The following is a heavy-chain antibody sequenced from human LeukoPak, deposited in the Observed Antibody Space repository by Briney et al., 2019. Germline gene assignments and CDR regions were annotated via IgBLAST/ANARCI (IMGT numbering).Heavy chain of an antibody. D-gene: IGHD6-19*01. J-gene: IGHJ4*02. CDR1: GGSISSGGYY. V-gene: IGHV4-30-2*01. CDR3: ARAQSGWTDY. CDR2: IYHSGST. Sequence: PSETLSLTCTDSGGSISSGGYYWSWIRQPPGKGLEWIGYIYHSGSTYYNPSLKSRVTISVDRSKNQFSLKLSSVTAADTAVYYCARAQSGWTDYWGQGTLVTVSS.